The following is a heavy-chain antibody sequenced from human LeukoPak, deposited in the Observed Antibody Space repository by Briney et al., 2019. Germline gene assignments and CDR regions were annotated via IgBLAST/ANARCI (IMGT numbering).Heavy chain of an antibody. CDR3: ARDGRNYYDRSGYYSALAY. CDR1: GFTFNSYA. V-gene: IGHV3-30-3*01. J-gene: IGHJ4*02. D-gene: IGHD3-22*01. Sequence: PGRSLRLSCVASGFTFNSYAMHWVRQAPGRGLEWMAVISYDGSNKYYADSVKGRFTISRDNSKNTLYLQMNSLRADDTAVYYCARDGRNYYDRSGYYSALAYWGQGTLVTVSS. CDR2: ISYDGSNK.